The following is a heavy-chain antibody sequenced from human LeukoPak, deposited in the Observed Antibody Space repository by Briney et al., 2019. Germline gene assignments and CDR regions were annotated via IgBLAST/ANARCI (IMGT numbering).Heavy chain of an antibody. Sequence: SQTLSLTCSVSGGSIRSSSYFWGWIRQPPGKGLEWIGNIYHSGDTYYVPSLESRVTISVDTSKNQFSLRLNSVTAADTALYYCARDRKYYYHMDVWGKGTTVTVSS. J-gene: IGHJ6*03. CDR3: ARDRKYYYHMDV. CDR1: GGSIRSSSYF. CDR2: IYHSGDT. V-gene: IGHV4-39*07. D-gene: IGHD1-14*01.